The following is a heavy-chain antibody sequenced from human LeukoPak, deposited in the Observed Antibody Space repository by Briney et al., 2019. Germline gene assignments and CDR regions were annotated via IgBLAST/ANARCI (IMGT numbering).Heavy chain of an antibody. J-gene: IGHJ3*02. CDR1: GFTFTSSA. CDR2: IVVGSGNT. V-gene: IGHV1-58*02. CDR3: ARDLQKAHAFDI. D-gene: IGHD5-24*01. Sequence: GASVKVSCKASGFTFTSSAMQWVRQARGQRLEWIGWIVVGSGNTNYAQKFQGRVTITADKSTSTAYMELSSLRSEDTAVYYCARDLQKAHAFDIWGQGTMVTVSS.